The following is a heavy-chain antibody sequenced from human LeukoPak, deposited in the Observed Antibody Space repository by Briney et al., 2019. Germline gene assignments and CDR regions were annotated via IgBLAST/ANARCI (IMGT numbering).Heavy chain of an antibody. CDR1: GFTFSSYE. CDR3: ARDLVSTSCMDV. J-gene: IGHJ6*03. Sequence: GWSLTLSCAASGFTFSSYEMNWVRQAPGRGLAWVSYISSSGSTIYYADSVKGRFTISRDNAKNSLYLQMNSLRAEDTAVYYCARDLVSTSCMDVWGKGTTVTISS. D-gene: IGHD2-15*01. CDR2: ISSSGSTI. V-gene: IGHV3-48*03.